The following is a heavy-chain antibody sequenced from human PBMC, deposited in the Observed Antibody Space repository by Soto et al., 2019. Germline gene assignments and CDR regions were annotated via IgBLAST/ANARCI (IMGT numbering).Heavy chain of an antibody. CDR3: ARDRTRIWFGELTSDY. V-gene: IGHV3-21*01. D-gene: IGHD3-10*01. Sequence: GGSLRLSCAASGFTFSSYSMNWVRQAPGKGLEWVSSISSSSSYIYYADSVKGRFTISRDNAKNSLYLQMNSLRAEDTAVYYCARDRTRIWFGELTSDYPGQGTRVTVAS. J-gene: IGHJ4*02. CDR2: ISSSSSYI. CDR1: GFTFSSYS.